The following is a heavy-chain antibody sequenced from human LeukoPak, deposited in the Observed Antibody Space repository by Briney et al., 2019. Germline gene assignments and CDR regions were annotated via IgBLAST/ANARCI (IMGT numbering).Heavy chain of an antibody. J-gene: IGHJ4*02. CDR2: ISSSGSTI. CDR3: ARLEYYNVSGNYYKLFDY. Sequence: GSLTLSSAASAFTFSSYNMNWVAQAPGKGLEWVSDISSSGSTIYFADSVKGRFTISRDNATNSLYLQINRLRDEHPAVCSCARLEYYNVSGNYYKLFDYWGQGTLVSVCS. CDR1: AFTFSSYN. D-gene: IGHD3-10*01. V-gene: IGHV3-48*02.